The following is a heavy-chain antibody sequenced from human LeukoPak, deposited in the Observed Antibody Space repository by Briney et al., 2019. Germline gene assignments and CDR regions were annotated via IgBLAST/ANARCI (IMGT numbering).Heavy chain of an antibody. CDR2: IHYSGTT. CDR1: GGSISSYY. J-gene: IGHJ4*02. CDR3: ARHTSYGSDSAFGY. V-gene: IGHV4-59*08. Sequence: SETLSLTCAVSGGSISSYYWSWIRQPPGKGLEWIGYIHYSGTTTYNPPLDSRVTISVDTSKTHFTLKLSSVTAADTAIYYCARHTSYGSDSAFGYWGQGTLVTISS. D-gene: IGHD4-23*01.